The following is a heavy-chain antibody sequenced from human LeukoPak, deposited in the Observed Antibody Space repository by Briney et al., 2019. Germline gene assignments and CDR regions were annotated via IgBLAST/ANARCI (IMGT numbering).Heavy chain of an antibody. D-gene: IGHD3-22*01. CDR1: VITFSTYE. Sequence: PGGSLRLSCAASVITFSTYEMNWVRQAPGKGLEWVSYIGSSGSPIYYADSVKGRFTISRDNPKKSLYLQMNSLRAEDTAVYYCAGRYSSGYYMVGQHWGQGTLVTVSS. J-gene: IGHJ1*01. CDR2: IGSSGSPI. CDR3: AGRYSSGYYMVGQH. V-gene: IGHV3-48*03.